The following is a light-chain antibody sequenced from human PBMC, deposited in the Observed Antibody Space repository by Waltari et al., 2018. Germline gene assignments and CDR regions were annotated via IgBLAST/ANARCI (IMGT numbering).Light chain of an antibody. CDR1: SSDVGSSNR. J-gene: IGLJ1*01. V-gene: IGLV2-23*01. CDR3: CAHAGGGTHYA. Sequence: QSALTQPASVSGSPGQSITIPCTGTSSDVGSSNRVSWYQQHPGKGPKILIYEGTQRLSGVSDRFSGSKSGTTASLTLAGLQPEDEADYYCCAHAGGGTHYAFGTGTKVTVL. CDR2: EGT.